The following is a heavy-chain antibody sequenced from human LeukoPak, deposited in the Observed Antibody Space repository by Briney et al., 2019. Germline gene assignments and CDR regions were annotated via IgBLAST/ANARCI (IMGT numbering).Heavy chain of an antibody. J-gene: IGHJ4*02. V-gene: IGHV3-13*01. Sequence: GGSLRLSCAAFGFSFETYDMHWVRQPTGKGLEWVSAVGATGETYYPDSVKDRFTISRENAKNSLYLQTSSLRVEDTAVYYRARAIGGPSGTYYNYWGQGTLVTVSS. D-gene: IGHD1-26*01. CDR2: VGATGET. CDR3: ARAIGGPSGTYYNY. CDR1: GFSFETYD.